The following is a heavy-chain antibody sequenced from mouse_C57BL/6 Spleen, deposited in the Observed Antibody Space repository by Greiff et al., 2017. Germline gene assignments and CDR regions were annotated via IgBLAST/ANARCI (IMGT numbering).Heavy chain of an antibody. V-gene: IGHV5-6*01. J-gene: IGHJ3*01. CDR1: GFTFSNYD. CDR2: ISSGCRYN. Sequence: EVQLQESGGDLVKPGGSLKLSCEASGFTFSNYDMSWVRQTPDKRLEWVATISSGCRYNYYPDSVKGRFTISRDNAKNTVYRQLSSLKSEDTAMYYCAVHGDSSGSWGAYWGQGTLVTVS. D-gene: IGHD3-2*02. CDR3: AVHGDSSGSWGAY.